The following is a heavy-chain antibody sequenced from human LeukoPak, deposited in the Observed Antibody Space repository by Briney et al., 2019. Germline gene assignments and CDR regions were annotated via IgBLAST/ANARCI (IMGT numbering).Heavy chain of an antibody. CDR2: INHSGST. J-gene: IGHJ4*02. CDR3: ARGPRSPDY. Sequence: PSETLSLTCAVYGGSFSGYYWSWIRQPPGKGLEWIGEINHSGSTNYNPSLKSRVTISVDTSKNQFSLKLSSVTAADTAVYYCARGPRSPDYWAKETRVTVSS. V-gene: IGHV4-34*01. CDR1: GGSFSGYY.